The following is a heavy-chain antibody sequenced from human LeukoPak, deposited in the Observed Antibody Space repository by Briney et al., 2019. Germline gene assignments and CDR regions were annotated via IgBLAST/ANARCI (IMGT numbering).Heavy chain of an antibody. D-gene: IGHD3-10*01. CDR2: IKQDESER. CDR1: GFTFSNYW. J-gene: IGHJ4*02. V-gene: IGHV3-7*01. CDR3: AREGITLPDY. Sequence: GGSLRLSCAASGFTFSNYWMSWVRQAPGKGLEWVANIKQDESERYYVDSVKGRFTISRDNAKNSLYLQMNSLRAEDTAVYYCAREGITLPDYWGQGTLVTVSS.